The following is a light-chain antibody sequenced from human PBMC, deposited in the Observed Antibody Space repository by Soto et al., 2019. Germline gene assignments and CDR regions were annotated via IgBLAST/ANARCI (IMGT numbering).Light chain of an antibody. CDR2: KAS. Sequence: DIQMTQSPSTLSASVGDRVTITCRASQSISSWLAWYQQKPGKAPKLLIYKASTLESGVPSRFSGSGSGTEFTLTISSLQPDYFATYYCQQSFTFGPGTKVDIK. V-gene: IGKV1-5*03. J-gene: IGKJ3*01. CDR1: QSISSW. CDR3: QQSFT.